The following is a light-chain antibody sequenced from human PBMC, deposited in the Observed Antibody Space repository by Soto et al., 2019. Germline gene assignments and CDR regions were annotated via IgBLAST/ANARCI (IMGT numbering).Light chain of an antibody. CDR2: GAS. Sequence: EIVLTQSPGTLSLSPGERAALSCRASQSVSNNFLAWYQRKPGQAPRLLIYGASYRATDIQYRFSGSGSGTDFTLTITRLEPDDFAVYYCQQYGSSPPTFGQGTKVEVK. CDR3: QQYGSSPPT. V-gene: IGKV3-20*01. CDR1: QSVSNNF. J-gene: IGKJ1*01.